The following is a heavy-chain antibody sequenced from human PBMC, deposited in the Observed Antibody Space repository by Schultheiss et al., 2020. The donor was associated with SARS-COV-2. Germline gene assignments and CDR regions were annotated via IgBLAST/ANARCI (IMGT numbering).Heavy chain of an antibody. J-gene: IGHJ4*02. CDR1: GFTFSSYS. Sequence: GESLKISCAASGFTFSSYSMNWVRQAPGKGLEWVSVIYSGGSTYYADSVKGRFTISRDNSKNTLYLQMNSLRAEDTAVYYCTRVDGGDLIDYWGQGTLVTVSS. D-gene: IGHD2-21*02. V-gene: IGHV3-66*02. CDR3: TRVDGGDLIDY. CDR2: IYSGGST.